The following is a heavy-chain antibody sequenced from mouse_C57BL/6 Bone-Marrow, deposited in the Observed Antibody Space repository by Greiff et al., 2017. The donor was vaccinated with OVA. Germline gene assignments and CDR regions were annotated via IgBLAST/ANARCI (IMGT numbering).Heavy chain of an antibody. Sequence: EVKLQESGPELVKPGASVKMSCKASGYTFTDYNMHWVKQSHGKSLEWIGYINPNNGGTSYNQKFKGKATLTVNKSSSTAYMELRSLTSEDSAVYYCARGYYGSSPFDYWGQGTTLTVSS. D-gene: IGHD1-1*01. CDR3: ARGYYGSSPFDY. CDR1: GYTFTDYN. V-gene: IGHV1-22*01. CDR2: INPNNGGT. J-gene: IGHJ2*01.